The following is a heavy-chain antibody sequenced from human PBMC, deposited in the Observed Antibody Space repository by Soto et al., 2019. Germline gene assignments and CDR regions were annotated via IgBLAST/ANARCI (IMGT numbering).Heavy chain of an antibody. CDR1: GYSFITYG. D-gene: IGHD3-16*01. CDR3: ASGLGGGCYHFDH. J-gene: IGHJ4*02. V-gene: IGHV1-18*01. CDR2: ITVNSGNT. Sequence: QVQLVQSGVEVKKPGASVKVSCQASGYSFITYGIGWVRQAPGQGLEWMGWITVNSGNTNYPKKFHGRVSMTTNTSTSTADMELRRLTSDDTAVYYCASGLGGGCYHFDHCCQGTLVTVSS.